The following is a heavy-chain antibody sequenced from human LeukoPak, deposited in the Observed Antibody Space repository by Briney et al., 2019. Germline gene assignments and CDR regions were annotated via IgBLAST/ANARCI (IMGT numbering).Heavy chain of an antibody. V-gene: IGHV3-48*04. CDR3: ARDLTNYYDSPGAFDY. CDR1: GFTFSSYS. D-gene: IGHD3-22*01. CDR2: SSSVSSTK. Sequence: GGSLRLSCAASGFTFSSYSMNWVRQAPGKGLEWVSYSSSVSSTKYYADSVKGRFTISRDNAKDSLYLQMNSLSAEDTAVYYCARDLTNYYDSPGAFDYWGQGTLVTVSS. J-gene: IGHJ4*02.